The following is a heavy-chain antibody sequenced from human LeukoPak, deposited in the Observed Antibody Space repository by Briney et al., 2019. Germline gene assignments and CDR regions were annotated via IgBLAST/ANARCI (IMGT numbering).Heavy chain of an antibody. J-gene: IGHJ4*02. D-gene: IGHD3-10*01. CDR1: GGSISSSSYY. V-gene: IGHV4-39*07. CDR2: IYYSGST. CDR3: ARDHGANYESGGYFDY. Sequence: PSETLSLTCTVSGGSISSSSYYWGWIRQPPGKGLEWIGSIYYSGSTYYNPSLKSRVTISVDTSKTQFSLKLSSVTAADTAVYYCARDHGANYESGGYFDYWGQRTLVTVSS.